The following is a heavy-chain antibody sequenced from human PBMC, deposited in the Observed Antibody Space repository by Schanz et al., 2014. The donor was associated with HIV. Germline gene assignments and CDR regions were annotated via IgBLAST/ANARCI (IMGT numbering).Heavy chain of an antibody. CDR1: GFTFDDYA. D-gene: IGHD6-19*01. J-gene: IGHJ5*02. CDR3: VKDSGTLVSGARWFDP. V-gene: IGHV3-9*01. CDR2: ISWNSGSI. Sequence: EVQLVESGGDLVQPGRSLRLSCAASGFTFDDYAMHWVRQVPGKGLEWVSGISWNSGSIGYGDSVKGRFTISRDNAKNSLYLQMSSLRVEDTALYYCVKDSGTLVSGARWFDPWGQGTQVTVSS.